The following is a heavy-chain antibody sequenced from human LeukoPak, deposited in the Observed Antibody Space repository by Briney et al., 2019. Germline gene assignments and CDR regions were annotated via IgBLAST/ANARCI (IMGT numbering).Heavy chain of an antibody. V-gene: IGHV3-53*01. CDR3: ARDYYGSGDFDY. J-gene: IGHJ4*02. Sequence: GGSLRLSCAASWFTVSSNYMSWVRQAPGKGLEWVSVIYSGGSTYYADSVKGRFTISRDNAKNSLYLQMNSLRAEDTAVYYCARDYYGSGDFDYWGQGTLVTVSS. CDR2: IYSGGST. CDR1: WFTVSSNY. D-gene: IGHD3-10*01.